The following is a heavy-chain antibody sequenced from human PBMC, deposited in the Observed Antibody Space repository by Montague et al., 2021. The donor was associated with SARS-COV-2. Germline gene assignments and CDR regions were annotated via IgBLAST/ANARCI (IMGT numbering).Heavy chain of an antibody. CDR1: GDSVSSNSAT. V-gene: IGHV6-1*01. Sequence: CAISGDSVSSNSATWNWVRQSPSRGLEWLGRTYYRSKWYNDYAVSVIGRVTINPDTSKNQFSLQLNSVTPEDTAICYCTSGREGNYNVMDVWGQGTTVTVSS. CDR2: TYYRSKWYN. D-gene: IGHD1-1*01. CDR3: TSGREGNYNVMDV. J-gene: IGHJ6*02.